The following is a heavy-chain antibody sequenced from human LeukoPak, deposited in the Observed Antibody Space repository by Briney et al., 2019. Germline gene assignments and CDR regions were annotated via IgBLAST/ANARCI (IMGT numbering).Heavy chain of an antibody. J-gene: IGHJ2*01. CDR1: GESVSMYY. CDR2: TSCGGYA. D-gene: IGHD3-9*01. CDR3: ARGSDLATGCYFDF. Sequence: SETLSLTCTVSGESVSMYYWGWIRQPAGRGLEWVGRTSCGGYANFNPSLESRVTMSVDTSKNQFSLKLISVTAADTAVYYCARGSDLATGCYFDFCGRGILVTVSS. V-gene: IGHV4-4*07.